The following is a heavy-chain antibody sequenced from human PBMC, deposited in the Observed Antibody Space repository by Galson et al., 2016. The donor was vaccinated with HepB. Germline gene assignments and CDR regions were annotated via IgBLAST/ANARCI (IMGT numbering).Heavy chain of an antibody. Sequence: PALVKPTQTLTLTCTFSGFSLNTSGVGVGWIRQPPGKALEWLALIYWDDDKRYNPSLNNRLTITKDTSKNQVVLTVTNMDPVDTAAYYCAHSDYLLWFGEPWVFDYWGQGTLVTVSS. J-gene: IGHJ4*02. D-gene: IGHD3-10*01. V-gene: IGHV2-5*02. CDR1: GFSLNTSGVG. CDR3: AHSDYLLWFGEPWVFDY. CDR2: IYWDDDK.